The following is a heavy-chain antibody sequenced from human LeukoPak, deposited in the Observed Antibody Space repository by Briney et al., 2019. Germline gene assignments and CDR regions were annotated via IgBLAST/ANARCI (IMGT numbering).Heavy chain of an antibody. V-gene: IGHV1-69*01. D-gene: IGHD3-9*01. CDR2: IIPIFGTA. Sequence: SVKVSCKASGGTFSSYAISWVRQAPGQGLEWMGGIIPIFGTANYAQKFQGRVTITADESTSTAYMELSSLRSEDTAVYYCARYDSILTGYSDFDYWGQGTLVTVSS. CDR1: GGTFSSYA. J-gene: IGHJ4*02. CDR3: ARYDSILTGYSDFDY.